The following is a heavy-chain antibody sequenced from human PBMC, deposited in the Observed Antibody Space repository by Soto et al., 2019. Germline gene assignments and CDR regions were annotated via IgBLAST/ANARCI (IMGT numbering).Heavy chain of an antibody. J-gene: IGHJ5*02. CDR3: AKLEATHTTCFAGPYNWFVP. CDR2: IYPGDSDS. V-gene: IGHV5-51*03. CDR1: GCSFNSHW. Sequence: GESLKISCKGSGCSFNSHWIGWVRQMPGKGLEWMGIIYPGDSDSRYSPSFQGQVTISADKSTNTTYLEWSSLKSSDTAMYYCAKLEATHTTCFAGPYNWFVPWRGGILVTV.